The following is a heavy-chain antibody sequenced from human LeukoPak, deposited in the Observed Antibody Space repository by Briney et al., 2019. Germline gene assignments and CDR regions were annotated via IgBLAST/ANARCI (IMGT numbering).Heavy chain of an antibody. CDR2: IHSDGGST. D-gene: IGHD3-16*02. Sequence: GGSLRLSCAASGFAFSRYWMHWVRQAPGKGLVWVARIHSDGGSTTYADSVKGRFTISRHNAKNPLYLQMNSLRAEDTAVYYCARVSAGVIGMKDVFDIWGQGTMVTVSS. CDR3: ARVSAGVIGMKDVFDI. CDR1: GFAFSRYW. V-gene: IGHV3-74*03. J-gene: IGHJ3*02.